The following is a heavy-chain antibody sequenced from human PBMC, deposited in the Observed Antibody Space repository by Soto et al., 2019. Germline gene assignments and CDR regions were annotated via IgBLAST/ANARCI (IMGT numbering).Heavy chain of an antibody. V-gene: IGHV1-18*01. Sequence: QVQLVQSGGEVKKPGASVKLSCTASGYTFTSSGISWVRQAPGQGLEWMGWISAYNGKTNYAQNVQGRVTMTTDTSTRTAYMDLRSLRSDDTAVYYCARGGDVNDYHGMDVWGQGTTVTVSS. CDR2: ISAYNGKT. CDR1: GYTFTSSG. D-gene: IGHD5-12*01. CDR3: ARGGDVNDYHGMDV. J-gene: IGHJ6*02.